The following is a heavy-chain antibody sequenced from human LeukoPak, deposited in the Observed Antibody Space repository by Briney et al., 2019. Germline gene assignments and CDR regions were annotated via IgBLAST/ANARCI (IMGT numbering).Heavy chain of an antibody. Sequence: GGSLRLSCAASGFTFSSYDMHWVRQAPGKGLEWVAFIRYDGSSKYYADSVKGRFTISRDNSKNTLYLQMNSLRAEDTAVYYCARPDCSSTSCYGLSALGMDVWGQGTTVTVSS. V-gene: IGHV3-30*02. CDR3: ARPDCSSTSCYGLSALGMDV. CDR1: GFTFSSYD. J-gene: IGHJ6*02. D-gene: IGHD2-2*01. CDR2: IRYDGSSK.